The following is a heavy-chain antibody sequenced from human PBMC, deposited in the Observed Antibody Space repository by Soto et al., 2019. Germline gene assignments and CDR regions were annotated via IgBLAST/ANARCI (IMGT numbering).Heavy chain of an antibody. D-gene: IGHD3-16*01. J-gene: IGHJ3*02. CDR3: ARTLPEGGDDAFDI. Sequence: SETLSLTCTVSGGSVSSGSYYWSWIRQPPGKGLEWIGYIYYSGSTNYNPSLKSRVTISVDTSKNQFSLKLSSVTAADTAVYYCARTLPEGGDDAFDIGGKGTMVTVPS. CDR1: GGSVSSGSYY. CDR2: IYYSGST. V-gene: IGHV4-61*01.